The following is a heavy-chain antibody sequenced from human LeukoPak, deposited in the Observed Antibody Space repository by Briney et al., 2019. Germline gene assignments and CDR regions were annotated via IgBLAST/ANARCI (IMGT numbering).Heavy chain of an antibody. J-gene: IGHJ4*02. D-gene: IGHD6-13*01. CDR1: GFTFSSYN. Sequence: PGGSLRLSCAASGFTFSSYNMNWVRQAPGKGLEWVSYISPGSSTIYYADPVKGRFTISRDNAKNSLYLQMNSLRDEDTAVYYCARSKQLDYWGQGTLVTVSS. V-gene: IGHV3-48*02. CDR3: ARSKQLDY. CDR2: ISPGSSTI.